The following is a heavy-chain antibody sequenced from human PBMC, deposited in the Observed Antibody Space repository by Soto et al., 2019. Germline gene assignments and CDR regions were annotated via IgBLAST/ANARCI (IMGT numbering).Heavy chain of an antibody. J-gene: IGHJ6*03. CDR1: GFTFSNYA. CDR2: IRGGGGGV. D-gene: IGHD2-15*01. CDR3: TTNLGYCSGGSCDYYYYMDV. V-gene: IGHV3-23*01. Sequence: GGSLRLSCAASGFTFSNYAMTWVRQAPGRGLEWVSIIRGGGGGVSYADSVKGRFTISRDDSKNTAYLQMNSLKTEDTAVYYCTTNLGYCSGGSCDYYYYMDVWGKGTTVTVSS.